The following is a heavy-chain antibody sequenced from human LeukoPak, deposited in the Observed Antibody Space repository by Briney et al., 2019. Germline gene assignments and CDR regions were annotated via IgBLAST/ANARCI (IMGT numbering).Heavy chain of an antibody. Sequence: GSLRLSCAASGFTFSSYAMSWVRQAPGKGLEWVSAISGSGGSTYYADSVKGRFTISRDNSKNTLYLQMNSLRAEDTAVYYCAKFRVRQLERRFGMDVWGQGTTVTVSS. CDR3: AKFRVRQLERRFGMDV. CDR1: GFTFSSYA. V-gene: IGHV3-23*01. J-gene: IGHJ6*02. D-gene: IGHD1-1*01. CDR2: ISGSGGST.